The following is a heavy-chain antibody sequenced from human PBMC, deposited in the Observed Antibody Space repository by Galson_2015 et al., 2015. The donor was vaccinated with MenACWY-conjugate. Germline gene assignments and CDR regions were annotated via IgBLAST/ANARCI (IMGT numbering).Heavy chain of an antibody. CDR2: IYYDGSNK. V-gene: IGHV3-33*01. J-gene: IGHJ1*01. CDR1: FVIFLNSG. D-gene: IGHD6-6*01. CDR3: ATELTTSSSSNY. Sequence: SLRLFFLSFFVIFLNSGLLFVRQVPGKGLEWVALIYYDGSNKYYAASVKGRFTVSRDNSQTTLYLQMNSLRAEDTAVYYCATELTTSSSSNYCGRATLVTVSS.